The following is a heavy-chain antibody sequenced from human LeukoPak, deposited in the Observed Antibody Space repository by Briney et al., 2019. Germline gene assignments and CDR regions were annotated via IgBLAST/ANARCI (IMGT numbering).Heavy chain of an antibody. CDR1: GYTFISYV. D-gene: IGHD2-15*01. Sequence: GASVKVSCKASGYTFISYVISWVRQAPGQGFEWMGWISAYNGNTKYAQKFQGRVTMTTDTSTSTAYMEVRSLRSDDTAVYYCARGREWGYCSGDSCSYYFDYWGQGTLVTVSS. CDR3: ARGREWGYCSGDSCSYYFDY. CDR2: ISAYNGNT. V-gene: IGHV1-18*01. J-gene: IGHJ4*02.